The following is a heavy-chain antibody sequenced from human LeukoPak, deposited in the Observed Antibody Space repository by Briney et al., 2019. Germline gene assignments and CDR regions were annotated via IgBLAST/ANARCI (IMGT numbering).Heavy chain of an antibody. Sequence: PSETLSLTCTVSGGSISSSSYYWGWIRQPPGKGLEWIGSIYYSGSTYYNPSLKSRVTISVDTSKNQFSLKLSSVTAADTAVYYCAGLGSGWYDCDYWGQGTLVTVSS. J-gene: IGHJ4*02. CDR1: GGSISSSSYY. CDR2: IYYSGST. V-gene: IGHV4-39*01. CDR3: AGLGSGWYDCDY. D-gene: IGHD6-19*01.